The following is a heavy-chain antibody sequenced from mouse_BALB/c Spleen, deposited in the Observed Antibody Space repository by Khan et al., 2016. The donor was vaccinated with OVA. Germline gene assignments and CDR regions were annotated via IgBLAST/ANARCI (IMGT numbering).Heavy chain of an antibody. D-gene: IGHD1-1*02. CDR3: ASGGYWYFDV. J-gene: IGHJ1*01. CDR2: INTYTGEP. CDR1: GYTFTNYG. Sequence: QIQLVQSGPELKKPGETVKISCKASGYTFTNYGMNWVKQAPGKGLKWVGWINTYTGEPTYADDFKGRFAFSLETSASTAYLQINNLKNDDAASYCCASGGYWYFDVWGAGTTVTVSS. V-gene: IGHV9-3-1*01.